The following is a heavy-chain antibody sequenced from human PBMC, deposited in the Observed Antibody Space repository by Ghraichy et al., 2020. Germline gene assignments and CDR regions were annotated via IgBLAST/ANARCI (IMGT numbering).Heavy chain of an antibody. D-gene: IGHD6-13*01. CDR2: IKQDGSEK. Sequence: GGSLRLSCAASGFTFSSYWMSWVRQAPGKGLEWVANIKQDGSEKYYVDSVKGRFTISRDNAKNSLYLQMNSLRAEDTAVYYCASGAAAGRAYYFDYWGQGTLVTSSS. V-gene: IGHV3-7*01. CDR3: ASGAAAGRAYYFDY. J-gene: IGHJ4*02. CDR1: GFTFSSYW.